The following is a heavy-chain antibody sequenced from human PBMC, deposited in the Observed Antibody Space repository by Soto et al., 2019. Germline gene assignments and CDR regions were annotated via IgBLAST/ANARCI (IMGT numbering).Heavy chain of an antibody. V-gene: IGHV4-34*01. CDR3: ARGKLLRTTTYYYDSSGYLRYYFDY. J-gene: IGHJ4*02. CDR2: INHSGST. CDR1: GGSFSGYY. Sequence: SETLSLTCAVYGGSFSGYYWSWIRQPPGKGLEWIGEINHSGSTNYNPSLKSRVTISVDTSKNQFSLKLSSVTAADTAVYYCARGKLLRTTTYYYDSSGYLRYYFDYWGQGTLVTVSS. D-gene: IGHD3-22*01.